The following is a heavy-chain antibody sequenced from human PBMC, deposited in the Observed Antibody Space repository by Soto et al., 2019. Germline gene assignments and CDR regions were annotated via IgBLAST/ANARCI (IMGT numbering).Heavy chain of an antibody. D-gene: IGHD2-21*01. J-gene: IGHJ5*01. CDR3: ARGSIAQFGHPSDS. CDR2: IWTDGSDK. V-gene: IGHV3-33*01. Sequence: QVQLVESGGGVIQPGKSLRLSCAASGFTFSDYGMHWFRQAPGRGLEAVAVIWTDGSDKKYADSVRGRFTVSRDNSQHTLLLQMNSLRVGDTSVYFCARGSIAQFGHPSDSWGQGTLVIVSS. CDR1: GFTFSDYG.